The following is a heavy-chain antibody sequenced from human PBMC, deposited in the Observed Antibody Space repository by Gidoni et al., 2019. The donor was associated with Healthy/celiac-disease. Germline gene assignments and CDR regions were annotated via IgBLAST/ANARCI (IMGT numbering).Heavy chain of an antibody. D-gene: IGHD3-9*01. CDR2: IYYSGST. J-gene: IGHJ4*02. Sequence: QLQLQESGPGLVKPSETLSLTCTVSGGSISSRSYYWGWIRQPPGKGLEWIGSIYYSGSTYYNPSLKSRVTISVDTSKNQFSLKLSSVTAADTAVYYCARQGAYYDILTGYSLFYFDYWGQGTLVTVSS. CDR1: GGSISSRSYY. CDR3: ARQGAYYDILTGYSLFYFDY. V-gene: IGHV4-39*01.